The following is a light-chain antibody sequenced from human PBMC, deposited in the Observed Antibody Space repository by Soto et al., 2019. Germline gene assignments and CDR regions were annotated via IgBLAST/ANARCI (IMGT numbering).Light chain of an antibody. Sequence: QSALTQPASVSGSPGQSITISCTGTSSDVGGYNYVSWYQHHPGKAPKLMIYDVSNRPSGVSNRFSGSKSGNAASLTISGLQPEDEADYYCSSYTTSNIGQIVFGTGTKLTVL. V-gene: IGLV2-14*03. CDR2: DVS. CDR1: SSDVGGYNY. CDR3: SSYTTSNIGQIV. J-gene: IGLJ1*01.